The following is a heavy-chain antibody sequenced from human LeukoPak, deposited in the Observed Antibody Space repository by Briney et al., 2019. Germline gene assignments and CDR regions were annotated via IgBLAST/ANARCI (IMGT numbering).Heavy chain of an antibody. CDR3: ARKKWEPTSNDAFDI. D-gene: IGHD1-26*01. Sequence: PGGSLRLSCEASGFTFSSYWMHWVRQVPGKGLVWVSRINSDGGSTSYADSAKGRFTISRDNSKNTLYLQMDSLRAEDTALYYCARKKWEPTSNDAFDIWGQGTMVTVSS. V-gene: IGHV3-74*01. CDR1: GFTFSSYW. CDR2: INSDGGST. J-gene: IGHJ3*02.